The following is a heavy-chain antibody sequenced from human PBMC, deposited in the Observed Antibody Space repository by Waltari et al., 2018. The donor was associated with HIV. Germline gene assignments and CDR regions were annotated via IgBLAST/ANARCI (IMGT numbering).Heavy chain of an antibody. CDR2: FWSDGVEI. D-gene: IGHD6-6*01. CDR1: GFTFSIFA. J-gene: IGHJ4*02. V-gene: IGHV3-33*01. Sequence: QVQLVESGGGVVQPGTSLTLSCALSGFTFSIFAIHWVRQSPAKGLEWLAVFWSDGVEISYADSVKGRFTISKDSSQKTLYLHLTSLRAEDTALYYCARGYSSSRWIPLYHWGRGTLVTVSS. CDR3: ARGYSSSRWIPLYH.